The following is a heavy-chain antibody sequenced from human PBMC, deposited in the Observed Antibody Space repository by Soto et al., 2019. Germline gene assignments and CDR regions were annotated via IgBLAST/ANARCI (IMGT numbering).Heavy chain of an antibody. CDR2: INTDGTST. CDR1: GFTFSSYW. D-gene: IGHD3-10*01. CDR3: TRAGSYRSDY. V-gene: IGHV3-74*01. Sequence: EVQLVASGGGLVQPGGSLRLSCAASGFTFSSYWLHWVRQAPGKGLEWVSRINTDGTSTSYADSLKGRFTISRDNAKNTLYLQMNSLRAEDTAVYYCTRAGSYRSDYWGQGTLVTVSS. J-gene: IGHJ4*02.